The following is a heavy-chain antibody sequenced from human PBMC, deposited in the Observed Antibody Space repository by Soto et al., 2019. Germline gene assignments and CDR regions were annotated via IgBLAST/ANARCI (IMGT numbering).Heavy chain of an antibody. CDR1: GFTFRSYA. CDR2: ISGSGDSA. J-gene: IGHJ4*02. Sequence: GGSLRLSCAASGFTFRSYAMNWVRQAPGKGPEWVSAISGSGDSAYYADSVKGRFTISRDNSKNTLYLQINSLRAEDTAVYYCTRGYGGSFSRFDFWGQGTQVTVSS. V-gene: IGHV3-23*01. D-gene: IGHD1-26*01. CDR3: TRGYGGSFSRFDF.